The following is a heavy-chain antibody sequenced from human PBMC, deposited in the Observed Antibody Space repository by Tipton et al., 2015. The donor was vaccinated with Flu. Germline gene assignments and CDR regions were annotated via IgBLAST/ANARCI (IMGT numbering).Heavy chain of an antibody. Sequence: TLSLTCAVSGDSISSDFYWAWIRQFPGKGLEWIGTVSRTGSTIYNPSLKSRVTMSVDTSKNQFSLKLSSVTAADTAVYHCARDLSAVAGSYFDYWGQGTLVTVSS. CDR1: GDSISSDFY. CDR3: ARDLSAVAGSYFDY. V-gene: IGHV4-38-2*02. J-gene: IGHJ4*02. D-gene: IGHD6-19*01. CDR2: VSRTGST.